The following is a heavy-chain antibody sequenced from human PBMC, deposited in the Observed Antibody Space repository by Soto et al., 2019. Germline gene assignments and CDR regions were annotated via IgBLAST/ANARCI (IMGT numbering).Heavy chain of an antibody. Sequence: EVQLVESGGGLVQPGGSLRLSCAASGFIVSSNYMSWVRQAPGKGLEWVSVIYTSGSTYYADTVKGRFTISRDNSKNIVYLQMNSLRAEDTAVYYCARGDGALDVWGQGTLVTVS. V-gene: IGHV3-66*01. CDR1: GFIVSSNY. CDR3: ARGDGALDV. J-gene: IGHJ3*01. CDR2: IYTSGST. D-gene: IGHD3-10*01.